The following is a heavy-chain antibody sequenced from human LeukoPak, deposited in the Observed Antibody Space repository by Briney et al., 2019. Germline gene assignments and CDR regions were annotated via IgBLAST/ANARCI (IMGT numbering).Heavy chain of an antibody. J-gene: IGHJ6*02. V-gene: IGHV3-23*01. CDR1: GFTFSSYS. CDR3: AKHVAIGLDTMDV. CDR2: IGGSGTIT. D-gene: IGHD3-10*02. Sequence: GGSLRLSCAASGFTFSSYSLNWVRQAPGKGLEWVSIIGGSGTITHYADSVKGRFTISRDNSKNTLYLQVNSLRAEDTAVYYCAKHVAIGLDTMDVWGQGTTVTVSS.